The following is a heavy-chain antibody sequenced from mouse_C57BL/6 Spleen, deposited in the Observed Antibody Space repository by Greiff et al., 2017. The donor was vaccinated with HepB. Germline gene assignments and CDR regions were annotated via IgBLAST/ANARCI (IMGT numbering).Heavy chain of an antibody. V-gene: IGHV1-82*01. CDR3: ASYYGSSSFAY. J-gene: IGHJ3*01. Sequence: VQLKESGPELVKPGASVKISCKASGYAFSSSWMNWVKQRPGKGLEWIGRIYPGDGDTNYNGKFKGKATLTADKSSSTAYMQLSSLTSEDSAVYFCASYYGSSSFAYWGQGTLVTVSA. CDR2: IYPGDGDT. D-gene: IGHD1-1*01. CDR1: GYAFSSSW.